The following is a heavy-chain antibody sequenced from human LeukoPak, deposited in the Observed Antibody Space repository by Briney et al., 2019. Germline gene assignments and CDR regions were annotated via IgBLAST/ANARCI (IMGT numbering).Heavy chain of an antibody. CDR2: ITGDGNTI. CDR3: AKRGDYYSYYYVMEV. CDR1: GYSFNAYA. V-gene: IGHV3-23*01. D-gene: IGHD2-21*02. J-gene: IGHJ6*02. Sequence: GGSLRLSCAASGYSFNAYAMSWVRQAPGKGLEWVSSITGDGNTIIYADSVKGRFTISRNYSKNTLYLQMNSLRVEDTAIYYCAKRGDYYSYYYVMEVWGQGTTVIVSS.